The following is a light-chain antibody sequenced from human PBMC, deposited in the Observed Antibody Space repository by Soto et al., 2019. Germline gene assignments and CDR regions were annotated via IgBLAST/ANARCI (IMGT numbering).Light chain of an antibody. V-gene: IGKV1-39*01. CDR3: QQSYTSPFT. J-gene: IGKJ2*01. CDR2: ATS. CDR1: QPISTY. Sequence: DIQMTQSPSSLSASVGDRVTITCRASQPISTYLNWYQHRPGKAPKFLISATSTLQSGVPARFSGSGSGTGFTLTISTLSPEDVGTYFCQQSYTSPFTFGQGTRLEI.